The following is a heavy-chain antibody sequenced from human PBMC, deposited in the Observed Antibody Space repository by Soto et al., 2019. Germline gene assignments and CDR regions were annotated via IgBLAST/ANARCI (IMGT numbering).Heavy chain of an antibody. CDR3: ARSFGDKVYYYYGMDV. V-gene: IGHV3-30-3*01. D-gene: IGHD3-10*01. CDR2: ISYDGSNK. Sequence: GGSLRLSCAASGFTFSSYAMHWVHQAPGKGLEWVAVISYDGSNKYYADSVKGRFTIYRDNSKNTLYLQMNSLRAEDTAVYYCARSFGDKVYYYYGMDVWGQGTTVTVSS. J-gene: IGHJ6*02. CDR1: GFTFSSYA.